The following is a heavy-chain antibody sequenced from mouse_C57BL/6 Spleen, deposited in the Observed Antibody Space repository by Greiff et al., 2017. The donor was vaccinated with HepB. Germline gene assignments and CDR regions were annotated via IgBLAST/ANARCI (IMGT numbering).Heavy chain of an antibody. CDR1: GYTFTSYW. D-gene: IGHD2-3*01. V-gene: IGHV1-69*01. J-gene: IGHJ4*01. CDR2: IDPSDSYT. CDR3: ASGGLLDAMDY. Sequence: VQLQQPGAELVMPGASVKLSCKASGYTFTSYWMHWVKQRPGQGLEWIGEIDPSDSYTNYKQKFKGKSTLTVDKSSSTAYMQLSSLTSEDSAVYYCASGGLLDAMDYWGQGTSVTVSS.